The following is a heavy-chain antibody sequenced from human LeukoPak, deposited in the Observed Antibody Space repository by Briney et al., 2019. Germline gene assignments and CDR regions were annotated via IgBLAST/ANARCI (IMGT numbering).Heavy chain of an antibody. CDR3: ARGYYGSGRLDY. D-gene: IGHD3-10*01. J-gene: IGHJ4*02. Sequence: PSETLSLTCTVSGGSISSSSYYWGWIRQPPGKGLEWIGSIYYSGSTYYNPSLKSRVTISVDTSKNQFPLKLSSVTAADTAVYYCARGYYGSGRLDYWGQGTLVTVSS. CDR2: IYYSGST. CDR1: GGSISSSSYY. V-gene: IGHV4-39*06.